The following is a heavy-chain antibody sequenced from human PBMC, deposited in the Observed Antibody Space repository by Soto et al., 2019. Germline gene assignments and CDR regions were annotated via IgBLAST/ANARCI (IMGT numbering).Heavy chain of an antibody. V-gene: IGHV1-46*01. Sequence: ASVKVSCKASGYTFTSYYMHWARQAPGQGLEWMGIINPSGGSTSYAQKFQGRVTMTRDTSTSTVYMELSSPRSEDTAVYHCARARTRAYYSDSSGTNDAFDILGQGTMVIVSS. CDR3: ARARTRAYYSDSSGTNDAFDI. J-gene: IGHJ3*02. CDR1: GYTFTSYY. D-gene: IGHD3-22*01. CDR2: INPSGGST.